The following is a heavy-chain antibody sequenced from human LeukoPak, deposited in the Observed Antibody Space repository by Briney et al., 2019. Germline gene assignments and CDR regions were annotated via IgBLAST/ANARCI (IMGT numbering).Heavy chain of an antibody. CDR1: GSTFNDYY. CDR2: ISSSGTTK. Sequence: GGSLRLSCAASGSTFNDYYMSWIRQAPGKGLEWVSCISSSGTTKYYADSVKGRFTISRDNAKKSMYLQTNSLRAEDTAVYYCARVRSRNWYDAFDIWGQGTMVTVSS. CDR3: ARVRSRNWYDAFDI. V-gene: IGHV3-11*04. J-gene: IGHJ3*02. D-gene: IGHD6-13*01.